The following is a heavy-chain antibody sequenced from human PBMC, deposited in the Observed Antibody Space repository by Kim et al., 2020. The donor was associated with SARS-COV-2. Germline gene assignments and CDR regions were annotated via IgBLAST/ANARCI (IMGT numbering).Heavy chain of an antibody. V-gene: IGHV4-34*01. CDR1: GGSFSDYN. D-gene: IGHD2-8*02. J-gene: IGHJ6*02. CDR2: INHSGIT. CDR3: ARVRAGVVPAPVLGVGPWYDYYAMDV. Sequence: SETLSLTCAVYGGSFSDYNWSWIRQPPGKGLEWIGEINHSGITNLSPSLKSRITISVDTSKNPFSLRLKSMTATDTAFYYCARVRAGVVPAPVLGVGPWYDYYAMDVWGRGTPVPVSS.